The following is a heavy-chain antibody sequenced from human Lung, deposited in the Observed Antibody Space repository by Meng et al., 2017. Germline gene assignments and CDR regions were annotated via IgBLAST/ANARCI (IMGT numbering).Heavy chain of an antibody. CDR1: GFSFTDHW. V-gene: IGHV3-74*01. CDR2: SDRDGTKP. D-gene: IGHD1-1*01. CDR3: TNDRLDH. Sequence: EAPVVESGACSLTLTRSLTLSCAASGFSFTDHWMHWLRQGPGKGLVWVSRSDRDGTKPTYADSMMGRFTISRDNAKNTLYLQMNNLRAEDTAFYYCTNDRLDHWGQGALVTVSS. J-gene: IGHJ1*01.